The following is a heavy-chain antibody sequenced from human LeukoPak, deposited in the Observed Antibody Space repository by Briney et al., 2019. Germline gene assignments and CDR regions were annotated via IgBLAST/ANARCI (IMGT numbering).Heavy chain of an antibody. CDR1: GGSMRGYY. CDR2: FFFTGLT. CDR3: AKDAVSPGEDYFDP. D-gene: IGHD7-27*01. J-gene: IGHJ5*02. V-gene: IGHV4-59*01. Sequence: SETLSLTCTVSGGSMRGYYWSWIRQTPGGRLEWIGYFFFTGLTRSSPSLESRVTIAGDTSKNLFSLSLTSMTAADTAIYYCAKDAVSPGEDYFDPGGPGMLVTVSS.